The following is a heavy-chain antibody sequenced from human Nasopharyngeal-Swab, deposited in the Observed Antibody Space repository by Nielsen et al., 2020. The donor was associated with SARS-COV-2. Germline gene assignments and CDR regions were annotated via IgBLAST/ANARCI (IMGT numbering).Heavy chain of an antibody. D-gene: IGHD2-15*01. CDR1: GFTFSSYS. J-gene: IGHJ1*01. CDR3: TTEDIVVVVAGHEYFQH. V-gene: IGHV3-15*01. CDR2: IKSKTDGGTT. Sequence: GESLKISCAASGFTFSSYSMSWVRQAPGKGLEWVGRIKSKTDGGTTDYAAPVKGRFTISRDDSKNTLYLQMNSLKTEDTAVYYCTTEDIVVVVAGHEYFQHCGQGTLVTVSS.